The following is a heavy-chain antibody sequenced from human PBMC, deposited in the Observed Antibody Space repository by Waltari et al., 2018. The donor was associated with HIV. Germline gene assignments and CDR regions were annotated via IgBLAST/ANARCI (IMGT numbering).Heavy chain of an antibody. D-gene: IGHD1-26*01. CDR3: ARYSGRSTKAWFAP. Sequence: QVQLQRWCPRLLKSSGALSLSHAVYDGSQRGYYWAGIRESPGTGLDWIGEVSHSGSTNYNPSLKTRVTISVETSKNQFSLKMRLVTAADTGVYFCARYSGRSTKAWFAPWGQGSLVSVSS. CDR1: DGSQRGYY. V-gene: IGHV4-34*02. J-gene: IGHJ5*02. CDR2: VSHSGST.